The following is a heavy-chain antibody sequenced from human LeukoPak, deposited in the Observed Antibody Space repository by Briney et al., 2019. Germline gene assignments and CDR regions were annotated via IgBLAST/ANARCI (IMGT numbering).Heavy chain of an antibody. CDR3: ARAPLYSSSPFDY. V-gene: IGHV4-59*08. CDR1: VGSISTYY. D-gene: IGHD6-13*01. Sequence: PSETLSLTCTVSVGSISTYYWSWIRQPPGKALEWIGYIYYSGSTNYNPSLKRRVTISVDTSKNQFSLHLTSVTAADTAVYYCARAPLYSSSPFDYWGQGTLVTVSS. J-gene: IGHJ4*02. CDR2: IYYSGST.